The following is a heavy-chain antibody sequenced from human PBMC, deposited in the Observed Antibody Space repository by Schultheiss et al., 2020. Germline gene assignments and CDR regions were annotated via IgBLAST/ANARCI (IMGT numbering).Heavy chain of an antibody. CDR1: GGSISNYY. CDR2: IYYSGST. J-gene: IGHJ4*02. Sequence: SQTLSLTCTVSGGSISNYYWSWIRQHPGKGLEWIGYIYYSGSTYYNPSLKSRVTISVDTSKNQFSLKLSSVTAADTAVYYCAREGGDSGSYGYWGQGTLVTVSS. V-gene: IGHV4-31*03. CDR3: AREGGDSGSYGY. D-gene: IGHD1-26*01.